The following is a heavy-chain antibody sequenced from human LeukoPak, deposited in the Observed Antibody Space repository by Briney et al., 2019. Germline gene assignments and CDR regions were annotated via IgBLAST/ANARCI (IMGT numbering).Heavy chain of an antibody. Sequence: SSETLSLTCAVYGGSFSGYYWSWIRQPPGKGLEWIGSIYYSGSTYYNPSLKSRVTISVDTSKNQFSLKLSSVTAADTAVYYCARQGGSNDYWGQGTLVTVSS. D-gene: IGHD2-15*01. CDR3: ARQGGSNDY. V-gene: IGHV4-34*01. J-gene: IGHJ4*02. CDR2: IYYSGST. CDR1: GGSFSGYY.